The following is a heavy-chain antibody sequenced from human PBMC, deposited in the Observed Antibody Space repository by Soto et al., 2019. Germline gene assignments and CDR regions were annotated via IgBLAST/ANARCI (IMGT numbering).Heavy chain of an antibody. CDR1: GDSISNGGYY. J-gene: IGHJ6*02. Sequence: LSLTCTVSGDSISNGGYYWSWIRQHPGKGLEWIGYIYYIGTTYYNPSLKSRVTISVDTSENQFSLRVNSVTAADTAVYYCARDPLYYDSSGYHDGGPYGMAVWGQGTTVTVSS. CDR2: IYYIGTT. CDR3: ARDPLYYDSSGYHDGGPYGMAV. V-gene: IGHV4-31*03. D-gene: IGHD3-22*01.